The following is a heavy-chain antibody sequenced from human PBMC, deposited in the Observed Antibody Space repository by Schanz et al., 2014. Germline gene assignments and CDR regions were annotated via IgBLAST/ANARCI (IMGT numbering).Heavy chain of an antibody. CDR2: IGVDGTTT. J-gene: IGHJ4*02. D-gene: IGHD2-21*01. CDR1: GFTFSSYA. Sequence: EMQLLESGGGLVQPGGSLRLSCLASGFTFSSYAMSWVRQAPGKGLEWVSVIGVDGTTTYYADSVKGRFTISRDNSKNTLYLQMKSLTSEDTAVYYCATGPHIVVAFDYWGQGTLVTVSS. V-gene: IGHV3-23*01. CDR3: ATGPHIVVAFDY.